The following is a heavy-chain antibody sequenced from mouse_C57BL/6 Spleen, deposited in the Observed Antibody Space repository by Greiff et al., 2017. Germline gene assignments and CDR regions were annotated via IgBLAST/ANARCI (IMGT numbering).Heavy chain of an antibody. CDR3: ARDGYYGNFFDY. J-gene: IGHJ2*01. CDR2: ISYSGST. D-gene: IGHD2-1*01. CDR1: GYSITSGYD. Sequence: ESGPGMVKPSQSLSLTCTVTGYSITSGYDWHWIRHFPGNKLEWMGYISYSGSTNYNPSLKSRISITHDTSKNHFFLKLNSVTTEDTATYYCARDGYYGNFFDYWGQGTTLTVSS. V-gene: IGHV3-1*01.